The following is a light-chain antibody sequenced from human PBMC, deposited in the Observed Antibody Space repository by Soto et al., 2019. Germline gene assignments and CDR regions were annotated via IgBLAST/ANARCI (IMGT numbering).Light chain of an antibody. CDR3: STYTGSNPSYV. Sequence: QSVLTQPASVSGSPGQSLTISCTGTGRDVGTYNYVSWYQHHPGKAPKLIIYDVSSRPSGVSHRFSGSKSGNTASLAISGLLSEDEADYFCSTYTGSNPSYVFGTGTKVTVL. V-gene: IGLV2-14*03. CDR1: GRDVGTYNY. J-gene: IGLJ1*01. CDR2: DVS.